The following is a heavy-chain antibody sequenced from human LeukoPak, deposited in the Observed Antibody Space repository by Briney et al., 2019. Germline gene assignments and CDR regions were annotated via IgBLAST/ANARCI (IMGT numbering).Heavy chain of an antibody. CDR1: EFTFRHAW. J-gene: IGHJ4*02. D-gene: IGHD2-21*02. V-gene: IGHV3-15*01. Sequence: KPGGSLRLSCAASEFTFRHAWMSWVRQAPGKGLEWVGRIKSKTDGGTGDYAAPVKGRFTISRDDSKNRLYLEMNGLQTEDTAVYYCTGDSEMFDKWGQGTLVTVSS. CDR2: IKSKTDGGTG. CDR3: TGDSEMFDK.